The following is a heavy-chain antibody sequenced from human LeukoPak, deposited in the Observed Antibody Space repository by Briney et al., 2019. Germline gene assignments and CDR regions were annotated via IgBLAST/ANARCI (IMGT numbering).Heavy chain of an antibody. CDR2: INGYNGNT. V-gene: IGHV1-18*01. J-gene: IGHJ3*02. CDR1: GYTFSSYG. CDR3: ARGRMYDAFDI. Sequence: GASVKVSCKTSGYTFSSYGISWVRQAPGQGLEWMGWINGYNGNTNHAQKFQGRVTVTTDTSTNTVYLELRSLRSDDTAVYYCARGRMYDAFDIWGQGTMVTVSS. D-gene: IGHD2-15*01.